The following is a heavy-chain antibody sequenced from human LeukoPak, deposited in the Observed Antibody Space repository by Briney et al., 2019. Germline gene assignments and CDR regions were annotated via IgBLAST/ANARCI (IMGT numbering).Heavy chain of an antibody. CDR1: GFTFSSYS. Sequence: GGSLRLSCAASGFTFSSYSMNWVRQAPGKGLEWVSSISSSSSYIYYADSVKGRFTISRDNAKNSLYLQMNSLRAEDTAVYYCARGGTNVAAHFDYWGQGTLVTVSS. CDR3: ARGGTNVAAHFDY. CDR2: ISSSSSYI. D-gene: IGHD2-15*01. V-gene: IGHV3-21*01. J-gene: IGHJ4*02.